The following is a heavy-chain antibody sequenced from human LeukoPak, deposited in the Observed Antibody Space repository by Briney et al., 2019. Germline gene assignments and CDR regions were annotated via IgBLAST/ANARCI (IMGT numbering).Heavy chain of an antibody. Sequence: ASVKVSCKGFGYTFTRYGISWVRQAPGQGLEWMGWISTYDGNTNYAQKFQGRFIMTTDTSTSTAYMELRSLRSDDTAVYYCAREYLYYYYMDVWGKGTTVTVSS. CDR3: AREYLYYYYMDV. D-gene: IGHD2-2*02. CDR1: GYTFTRYG. V-gene: IGHV1-18*01. J-gene: IGHJ6*03. CDR2: ISTYDGNT.